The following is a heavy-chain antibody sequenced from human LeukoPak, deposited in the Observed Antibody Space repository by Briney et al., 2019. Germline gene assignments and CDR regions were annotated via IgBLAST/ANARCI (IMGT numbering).Heavy chain of an antibody. CDR1: GGSISSNNYY. J-gene: IGHJ4*02. CDR2: IHYSGST. V-gene: IGHV4-39*01. D-gene: IGHD3-10*01. Sequence: PSETLSLTCIVSGGSISSNNYYWGWIRQPPGKGLEWTGGIHYSGSTYYNPSLKSRVTMSVDTSKNQFSLKLSSVTAADTAVYHCVRTYYYGSGTLGPPGYWGQGTLVTVSS. CDR3: VRTYYYGSGTLGPPGY.